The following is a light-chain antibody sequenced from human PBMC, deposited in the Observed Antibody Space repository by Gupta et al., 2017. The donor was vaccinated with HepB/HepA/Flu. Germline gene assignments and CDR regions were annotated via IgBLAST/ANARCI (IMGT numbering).Light chain of an antibody. CDR3: SSYAGSYTFLV. CDR2: DVN. CDR1: NSDVGYYNY. J-gene: IGLJ2*01. Sequence: HSALTHTRSVSGCPGHSFTFPYPPTNSDVGYYNYVSWYQQHPGKTPNLMMYDVNKRPSGVPDRFSGAKSGNTASLTISGRQAEEEADDYCSSYAGSYTFLVFGGGTKLTVL. V-gene: IGLV2-11*01.